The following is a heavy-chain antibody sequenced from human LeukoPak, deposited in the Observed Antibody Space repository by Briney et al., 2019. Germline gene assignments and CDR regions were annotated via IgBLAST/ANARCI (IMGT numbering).Heavy chain of an antibody. CDR1: GYTFTSYD. CDR2: MNPNSGNT. V-gene: IGHV1-8*01. D-gene: IGHD2-2*01. J-gene: IGHJ6*02. Sequence: ASVKVSCKASGYTFTSYDINWVRQAPGQGLEWMGWMNPNSGNTGYAQKFQGRVTMTRDTSINTAYMELSSLRSGDTAVYYCASRSRLGYCSSTSCLSMDVWGQGTTVTVSS. CDR3: ASRSRLGYCSSTSCLSMDV.